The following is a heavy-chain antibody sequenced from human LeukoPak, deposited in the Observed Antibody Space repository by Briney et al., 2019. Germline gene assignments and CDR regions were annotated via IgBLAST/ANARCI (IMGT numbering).Heavy chain of an antibody. J-gene: IGHJ6*02. D-gene: IGHD3-22*01. CDR3: ARDYYDSSYGMDV. CDR1: GGSFSGYY. CDR2: IYYSGST. Sequence: SETLSHTCAVYGGSFSGYYWSWIRQHPGKGLEWIGYIYYSGSTYYNPSLKSRVTISVDTSKNQFSLKLSSVTAADTAVYYCARDYYDSSYGMDVWGQGTTVTVSS. V-gene: IGHV4-31*11.